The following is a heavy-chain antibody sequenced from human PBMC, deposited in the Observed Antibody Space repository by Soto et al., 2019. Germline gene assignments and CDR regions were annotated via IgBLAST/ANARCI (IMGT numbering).Heavy chain of an antibody. V-gene: IGHV4-4*07. Sequence: SETLSLTCTVSGGSISSYYWSWIRQPAGKGLEWIGRIYTSGSTNYNPSLKSRVTMSVDTSKNQFSLKLSSVTAADTAVYYCARDRLGDVRAVRYYYGMDVWGQGTTVTV. CDR3: ARDRLGDVRAVRYYYGMDV. CDR2: IYTSGST. J-gene: IGHJ6*02. D-gene: IGHD3-16*01. CDR1: GGSISSYY.